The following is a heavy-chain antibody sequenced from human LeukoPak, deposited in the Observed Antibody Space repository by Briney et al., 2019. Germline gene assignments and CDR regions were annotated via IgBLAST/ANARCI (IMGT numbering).Heavy chain of an antibody. J-gene: IGHJ4*02. V-gene: IGHV3-66*01. CDR3: AGDFPITGGVGPHFDY. Sequence: GGSLRLSCAASGFTFTSNCVNWVRQAPGKGLKWVSVICSGGSTNYADSVKGRFTISRDNSKNTLYLQMNSLRAEDTTVYYCAGDFPITGGVGPHFDYWGKGTLVTVSS. CDR2: ICSGGST. CDR1: GFTFTSNC. D-gene: IGHD1-20*01.